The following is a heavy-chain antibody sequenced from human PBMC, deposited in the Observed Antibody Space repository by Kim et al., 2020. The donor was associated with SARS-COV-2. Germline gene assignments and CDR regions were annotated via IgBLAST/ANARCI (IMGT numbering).Heavy chain of an antibody. CDR3: AREDFVREYYLDY. V-gene: IGHV6-1*01. J-gene: IGHJ4*02. Sequence: YAVSVKSRITINPDTSKNQFSLQLNSVTPEDTAVYYCAREDFVREYYLDYWGQGTLVTVSS. D-gene: IGHD3-10*02.